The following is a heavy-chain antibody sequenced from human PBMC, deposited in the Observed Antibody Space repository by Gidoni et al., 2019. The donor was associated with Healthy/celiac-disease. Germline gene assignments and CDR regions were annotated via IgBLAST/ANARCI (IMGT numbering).Heavy chain of an antibody. CDR2: ISYDGSNE. CDR3: ATFDIVVVAGFAFDI. CDR1: GLSFSRYG. Sequence: QVKLVESGGGVVQPGRCLRLPCAAAGLSFSRYGIHWVRQAPGKGLEWVAVISYDGSNEYYADSVTGRFTITIDNSKNTLYLQLHSLRAEDTAVYYCATFDIVVVAGFAFDIWGQGTMVTVSS. D-gene: IGHD2-15*01. J-gene: IGHJ3*02. V-gene: IGHV3-30*03.